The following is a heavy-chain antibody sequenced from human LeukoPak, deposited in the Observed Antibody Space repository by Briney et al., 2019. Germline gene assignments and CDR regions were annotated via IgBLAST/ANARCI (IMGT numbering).Heavy chain of an antibody. V-gene: IGHV1-2*02. Sequence: GASVNVSCKASGYTFTSYYMHWVRQAPGQGLEWMGGINPNSGGTNYAQKFQGRVTMTRDTSISTAYMELSRLRSDDTAVYYCARVVDSGYEIFDYWGQGTLVTVSS. CDR2: INPNSGGT. D-gene: IGHD5-12*01. CDR3: ARVVDSGYEIFDY. J-gene: IGHJ4*02. CDR1: GYTFTSYY.